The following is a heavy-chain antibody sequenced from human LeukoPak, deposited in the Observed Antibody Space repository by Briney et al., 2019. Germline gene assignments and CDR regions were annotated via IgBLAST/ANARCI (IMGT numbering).Heavy chain of an antibody. CDR3: ASRNQQLEVEAIDY. J-gene: IGHJ4*02. D-gene: IGHD1-14*01. CDR2: INPSGGST. V-gene: IGHV1-46*01. Sequence: ASVKVSCKASGYTFTSYYMHWVRQAPGQGLEWIGIINPSGGSTSYAQKFQGRVTITADESTSTAYMELSSLRSEDTAVYYCASRNQQLEVEAIDYWGQGTLVTVSS. CDR1: GYTFTSYY.